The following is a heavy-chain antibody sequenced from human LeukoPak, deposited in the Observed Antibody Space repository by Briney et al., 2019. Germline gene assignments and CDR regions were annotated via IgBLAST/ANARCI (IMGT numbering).Heavy chain of an antibody. CDR1: GFTFTSSA. J-gene: IGHJ5*02. CDR2: IVVGSGNT. Sequence: ASVKVSCKASGFTFTSSAMQWVRQARGQRLEWIGWIVVGSGNTNYAQKFQERVTITRDTSTSTAYMELSSLRSEDTAVYYCAAEGVYYYDSSGYQNWFDPWGQGTLVTVSS. CDR3: AAEGVYYYDSSGYQNWFDP. D-gene: IGHD3-22*01. V-gene: IGHV1-58*02.